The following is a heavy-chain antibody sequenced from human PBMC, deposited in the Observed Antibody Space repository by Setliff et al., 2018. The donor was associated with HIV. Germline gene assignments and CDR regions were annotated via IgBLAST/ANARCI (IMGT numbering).Heavy chain of an antibody. V-gene: IGHV4-34*01. Sequence: PSETLSLTCAVYGGSFSGYYWTWIRQPPGKGLEWIGEITHSGSTNYNPSLETRVTISVDTSKNQFSLRVTSLTAADTAVYYCATNRVGNYPLDYWGRGTLVTVSS. CDR2: ITHSGST. CDR3: ATNRVGNYPLDY. CDR1: GGSFSGYY. D-gene: IGHD1-7*01. J-gene: IGHJ4*02.